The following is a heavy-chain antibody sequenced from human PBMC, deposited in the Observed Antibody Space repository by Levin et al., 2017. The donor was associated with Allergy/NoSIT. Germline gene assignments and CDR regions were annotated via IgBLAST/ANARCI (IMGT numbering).Heavy chain of an antibody. J-gene: IGHJ6*03. D-gene: IGHD2-15*01. Sequence: PGGSLRLSCAASGFTFSNNWMSWVRQAPGKGPEWVATIEQDGSRKFYVDSVKGRFTISRDNAKNSLYLQMSGLRAEDTAVYYCAKYCSGGSCYPDFYYFYIDVWGKGTTVTVSS. V-gene: IGHV3-7*02. CDR3: AKYCSGGSCYPDFYYFYIDV. CDR2: IEQDGSRK. CDR1: GFTFSNNW.